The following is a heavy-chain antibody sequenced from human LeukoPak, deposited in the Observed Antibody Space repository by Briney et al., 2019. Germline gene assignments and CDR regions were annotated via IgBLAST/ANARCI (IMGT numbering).Heavy chain of an antibody. J-gene: IGHJ4*02. V-gene: IGHV1-2*02. Sequence: ASVKVSCKASGYTFTGYYMHWVRQAPGQGLEWMGWINPNSGGTNYAQKFQGRVTMTRDTSISTAYMELSRLRSDDTAVYYCAREPLSRYSYSLLFDYWGQGTLVTVSS. CDR2: INPNSGGT. D-gene: IGHD2-15*01. CDR1: GYTFTGYY. CDR3: AREPLSRYSYSLLFDY.